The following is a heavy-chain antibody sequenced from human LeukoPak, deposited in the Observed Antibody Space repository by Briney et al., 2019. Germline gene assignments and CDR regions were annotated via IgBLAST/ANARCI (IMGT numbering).Heavy chain of an antibody. D-gene: IGHD2-2*01. CDR1: GFTFSSYA. CDR2: VSGDGGSA. V-gene: IGHV3-23*01. J-gene: IGHJ3*02. Sequence: GGSLRLSCAASGFTFSSYAMTWVRQAPGKGLEWVSSVSGDGGSAYYADSVKGRFTISRDNSKNTLYLQMNSLRAEDTAVFYCAYFELVPAAISFGRRLHPLPDTFDIWGQGTMVTVSS. CDR3: AYFELVPAAISFGRRLHPLPDTFDI.